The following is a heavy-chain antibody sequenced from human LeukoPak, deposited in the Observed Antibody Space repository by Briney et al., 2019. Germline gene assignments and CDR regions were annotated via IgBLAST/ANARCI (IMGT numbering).Heavy chain of an antibody. CDR3: ARDVVATIRYYFDY. D-gene: IGHD5-12*01. J-gene: IGHJ4*02. V-gene: IGHV3-30*09. CDR1: GFTFSSYA. Sequence: GGSLRLSCAASGFTFSSYAMHWVRQTPDKGLEWVAGISYDGSNAYYADSVKGRFAISRDNSKNTLYLQMNSLRAEDTAVYYCARDVVATIRYYFDYWGQGALVTVSS. CDR2: ISYDGSNA.